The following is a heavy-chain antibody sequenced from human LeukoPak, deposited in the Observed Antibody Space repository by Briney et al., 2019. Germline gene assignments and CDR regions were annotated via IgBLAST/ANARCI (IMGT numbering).Heavy chain of an antibody. J-gene: IGHJ4*02. CDR2: ISAYNGNT. Sequence: GASVKVSCKASGYTFTSYGISWVRQAPGQGLEWMGWISAYNGNTNYAQKLQGRVTMTTDTSTSTAYMELRSLRSDDTAVYYCAILEEGSRQDVFDYWGQGTLVTVSS. CDR1: GYTFTSYG. V-gene: IGHV1-18*01. CDR3: AILEEGSRQDVFDY.